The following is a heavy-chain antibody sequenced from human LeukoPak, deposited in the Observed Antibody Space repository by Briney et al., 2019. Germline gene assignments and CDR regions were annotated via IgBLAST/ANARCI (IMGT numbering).Heavy chain of an antibody. J-gene: IGHJ4*02. CDR2: INHSGST. D-gene: IGHD3-16*02. V-gene: IGHV4-34*01. CDR1: GGSFSGYY. CDR3: ARYDYVWGSYRQPHQNYYFDY. Sequence: SETLSLTCAVYGGSFSGYYWSWIRQPPGKGLEWIGEINHSGSTNYNPSLKSRVTISVDTSKNQFSLKLSSVTAADTAVYYCARYDYVWGSYRQPHQNYYFDYWGQGTLVTVSS.